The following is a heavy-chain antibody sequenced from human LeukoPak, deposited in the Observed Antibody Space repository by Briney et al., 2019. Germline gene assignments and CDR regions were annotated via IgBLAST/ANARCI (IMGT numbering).Heavy chain of an antibody. CDR3: ARGGYYYDSSGYYPWYDY. J-gene: IGHJ4*02. V-gene: IGHV3-23*01. CDR2: ISGSGGST. D-gene: IGHD3-22*01. CDR1: GFTFSSYA. Sequence: GGSLRLSCAASGFTFSSYAMSWVRQAPGKGLEWVSAISGSGGSTYYADSVKGRFTISRDNSKNTLYLQMNSLRAEDTAVYYCARGGYYYDSSGYYPWYDYWGQGTLVTVSS.